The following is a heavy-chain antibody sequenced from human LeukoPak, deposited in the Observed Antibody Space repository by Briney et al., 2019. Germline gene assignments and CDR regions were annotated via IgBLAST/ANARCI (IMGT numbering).Heavy chain of an antibody. CDR2: IRGSGGST. Sequence: GGSLRLSWAAAGSTYSSYAMSGGRQAPREWEERGLGIRGSGGSTYYADSVKGRFTISRDNSKNTLYLQMNRLRAEDTAVYYCAKFLPTHIVVANYYFDYWGQGTLVTVSS. CDR3: AKFLPTHIVVANYYFDY. V-gene: IGHV3-23*01. J-gene: IGHJ4*02. CDR1: GSTYSSYA. D-gene: IGHD2-21*01.